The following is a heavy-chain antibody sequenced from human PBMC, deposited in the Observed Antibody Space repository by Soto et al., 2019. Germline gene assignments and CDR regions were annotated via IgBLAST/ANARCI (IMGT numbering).Heavy chain of an antibody. CDR2: INTNTGNP. CDR3: ARDRDHDFWSGYYYYYGMDV. V-gene: IGHV7-4-1*01. J-gene: IGHJ6*02. D-gene: IGHD3-3*01. CDR1: GYTFTSYA. Sequence: ASVKVSCKASGYTFTSYAMNWVRQAPGQGLEWMGWINTNTGNPTYAQGFTGRFVFSLDTSGSTAYLQICSLKAEDTAVYYCARDRDHDFWSGYYYYYGMDVWGRGTTVTVSS.